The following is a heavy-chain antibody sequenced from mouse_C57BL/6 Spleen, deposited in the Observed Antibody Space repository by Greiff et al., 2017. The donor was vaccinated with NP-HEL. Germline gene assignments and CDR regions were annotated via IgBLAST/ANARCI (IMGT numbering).Heavy chain of an antibody. V-gene: IGHV1-72*01. J-gene: IGHJ1*03. Sequence: VQLKQSGAELVKPGASVKLSCKASGYTFTSYWMHWVKQRPGRGLEWIGRIDPNSGGTKYNEKFKSKATLTVDKPSSTAYMQLSSLTSEDSAVYYCARRITTVVEPFYWYFDVWGTGTTVTVSS. CDR1: GYTFTSYW. CDR3: ARRITTVVEPFYWYFDV. CDR2: IDPNSGGT. D-gene: IGHD1-1*01.